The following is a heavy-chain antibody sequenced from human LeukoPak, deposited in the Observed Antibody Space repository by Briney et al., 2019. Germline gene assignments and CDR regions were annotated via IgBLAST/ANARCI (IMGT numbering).Heavy chain of an antibody. Sequence: PSETLSLTCTVSGGSISSYYWSWVRQSPGMGLEWIGQVSYSGTTKYTASLRSRLFISVDRSKNQFSLEMNSMTAADTAVYFCAKETDYSHPNWFDPWGQGILVTVSS. D-gene: IGHD4-11*01. CDR1: GGSISSYY. V-gene: IGHV4-59*12. CDR2: VSYSGTT. CDR3: AKETDYSHPNWFDP. J-gene: IGHJ5*02.